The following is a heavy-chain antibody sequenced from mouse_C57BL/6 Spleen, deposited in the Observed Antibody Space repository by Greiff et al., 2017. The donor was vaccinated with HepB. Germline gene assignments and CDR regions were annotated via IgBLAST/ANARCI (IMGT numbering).Heavy chain of an antibody. CDR2: IYPGSGNT. Sequence: VQLQQSGAELVRPGASVKLSCKASGYTFTDYYINWVKQRPGQGLEWIARIYPGSGNTYYNEKFKGKATLTAEKSSSTAYMQLSSLTSEDSAVYCCARSGGVTTFFDYWGQGTTLTVSS. J-gene: IGHJ2*01. V-gene: IGHV1-76*01. CDR1: GYTFTDYY. D-gene: IGHD2-2*01. CDR3: ARSGGVTTFFDY.